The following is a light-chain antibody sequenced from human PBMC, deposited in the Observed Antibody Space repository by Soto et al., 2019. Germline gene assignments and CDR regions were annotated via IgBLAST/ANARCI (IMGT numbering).Light chain of an antibody. V-gene: IGKV1-5*01. CDR2: NAS. CDR1: QTISSW. CDR3: QQRYNWPIT. Sequence: DIQMTQSPSTLSGSVGDRVTMTCRASQTISSWLAWYQQKPGKAPKLLIYNASNRATAIPARFSGSGSGTDFTLTISSLEPEDFAVYYCQQRYNWPITFGQGTRLEIK. J-gene: IGKJ5*01.